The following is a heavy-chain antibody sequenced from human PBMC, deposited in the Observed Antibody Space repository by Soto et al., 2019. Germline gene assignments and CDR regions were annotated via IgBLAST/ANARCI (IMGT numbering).Heavy chain of an antibody. CDR2: IFPSDSDT. J-gene: IGHJ5*02. CDR3: ARHGSIGTRLNYFDP. D-gene: IGHD6-6*01. V-gene: IGHV5-51*01. Sequence: VESLKISCKVSGYSFTIYWIGWVRHMPGKGLEWMVIIFPSDSDTRYSPSFQGQVTMSVDKSIKTAYLQWSSLEASDTAIYYCARHGSIGTRLNYFDPWGQGTQVT. CDR1: GYSFTIYW.